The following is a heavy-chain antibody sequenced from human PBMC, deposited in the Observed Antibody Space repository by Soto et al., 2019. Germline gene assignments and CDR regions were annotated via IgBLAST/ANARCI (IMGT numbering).Heavy chain of an antibody. D-gene: IGHD3-22*01. V-gene: IGHV4-34*01. CDR1: GGSFSGYY. CDR3: AREPYYYDSSGSKPFDP. Sequence: SETLSLTCAFYGGSFSGYYWIWIRQPPGKGLEWIGEINHSGSTNYNPSLKSRVTISVDTSKNQFSLKLSSVTAADTAVYYCAREPYYYDSSGSKPFDPWGQGTLVTVSS. J-gene: IGHJ5*02. CDR2: INHSGST.